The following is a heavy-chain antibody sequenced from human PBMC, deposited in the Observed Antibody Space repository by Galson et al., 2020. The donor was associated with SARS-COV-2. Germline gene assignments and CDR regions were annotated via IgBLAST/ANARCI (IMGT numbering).Heavy chain of an antibody. V-gene: IGHV2-70*11. D-gene: IGHD4-17*01. Sequence: SGPTLVKPTQTLTLTCTFSGFSLSTSGMCVSWIRQPPGKALEWLARIDWDDDKYYSTSLKTRLTISKDTSKNQVVLTMTNMDPVDTATYYCARIDYGDYYYYGMDVWGQGTTVTVSS. CDR2: IDWDDDK. CDR3: ARIDYGDYYYYGMDV. J-gene: IGHJ6*02. CDR1: GFSLSTSGMC.